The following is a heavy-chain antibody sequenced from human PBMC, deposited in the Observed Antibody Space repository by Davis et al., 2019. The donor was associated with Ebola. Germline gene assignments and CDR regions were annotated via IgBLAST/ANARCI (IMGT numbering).Heavy chain of an antibody. CDR1: GYTFTSYD. CDR2: INPNSGGT. V-gene: IGHV1-2*02. D-gene: IGHD6-19*01. Sequence: ASVKVSCKASGYTFTSYDINWVRQAPGQGLEWMGWINPNSGGTNYAQKFQGRVTITMDRSMSTAYMELSSLRSEDTAMYYCARGSLYSSGTTNWFDPWGQGTLVTVSS. CDR3: ARGSLYSSGTTNWFDP. J-gene: IGHJ5*02.